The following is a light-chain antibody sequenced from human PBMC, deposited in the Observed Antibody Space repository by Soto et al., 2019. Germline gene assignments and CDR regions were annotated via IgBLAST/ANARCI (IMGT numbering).Light chain of an antibody. CDR3: QHSNSYAEA. Sequence: DIQMTQSPSTLSGSVGDRVTITCRASQTISSWLAWYQQKPGKAPKLLIYKASTLKSGVPSRFSGSGSGTEFTLTISSLQPDDVATYYCQHSNSYAEAFGQGTKVERK. CDR1: QTISSW. V-gene: IGKV1-5*03. CDR2: KAS. J-gene: IGKJ1*01.